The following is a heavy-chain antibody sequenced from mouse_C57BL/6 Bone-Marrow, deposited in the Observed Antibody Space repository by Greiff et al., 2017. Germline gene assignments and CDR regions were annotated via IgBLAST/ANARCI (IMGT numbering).Heavy chain of an antibody. Sequence: QVQLHQSGPELVKPGASVKLSCKASGYAFSSSWMNWVKQRPGKGLEWIGRIYPGDGDTNYNGKFKGKATLTADKSSSTAYMQLSSLTSEDSAVYFCARGGVTSGYWGQGTTLTVSS. V-gene: IGHV1-82*01. J-gene: IGHJ2*01. CDR2: IYPGDGDT. CDR1: GYAFSSSW. D-gene: IGHD2-2*01. CDR3: ARGGVTSGY.